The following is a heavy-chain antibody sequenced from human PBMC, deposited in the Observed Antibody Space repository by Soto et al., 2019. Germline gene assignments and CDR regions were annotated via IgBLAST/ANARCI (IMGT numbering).Heavy chain of an antibody. D-gene: IGHD3-10*01. V-gene: IGHV1-69*02. Sequence: QVQLVQSGAEVKKPGSSVKVSCKASGGTFSSYTISWVRQAPGQGLEWMGRIIPILGIANYAQKFQGRVRRTADKSASTAYMELSSLSSEEAAVYYGAWEECYYGSGAVFDSWGQGTMVTVSS. J-gene: IGHJ4*02. CDR3: AWEECYYGSGAVFDS. CDR2: IIPILGIA. CDR1: GGTFSSYT.